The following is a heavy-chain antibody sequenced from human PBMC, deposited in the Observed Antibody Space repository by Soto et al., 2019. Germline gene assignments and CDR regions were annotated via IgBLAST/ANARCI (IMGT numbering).Heavy chain of an antibody. Sequence: QVQLVQSGAEVKKPGSSVKVSCKASGGTFSSYTISWVRQAPGQGLEWMGRIIPILGIANYAQKFQGRVTITPDKSTSTAYMELSSLRSEDTAVYYCARDREKAYSSSPPYWGQGTLVTVSS. V-gene: IGHV1-69*08. CDR1: GGTFSSYT. D-gene: IGHD6-13*01. CDR3: ARDREKAYSSSPPY. J-gene: IGHJ4*02. CDR2: IIPILGIA.